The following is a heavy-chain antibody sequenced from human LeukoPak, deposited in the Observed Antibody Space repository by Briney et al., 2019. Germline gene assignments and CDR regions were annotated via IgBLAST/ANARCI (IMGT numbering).Heavy chain of an antibody. J-gene: IGHJ5*02. V-gene: IGHV1-69*04. Sequence: ASVKVSCKASGGTFSSYAISWVRQAPGQGLEWMGRIIPILGIANYAQKFQGRVTITADKSTSTAYMELSGLRSEDTAVYYCARSLVVVTNNWFDPWGQGTLVTVSS. CDR3: ARSLVVVTNNWFDP. CDR2: IIPILGIA. D-gene: IGHD3-22*01. CDR1: GGTFSSYA.